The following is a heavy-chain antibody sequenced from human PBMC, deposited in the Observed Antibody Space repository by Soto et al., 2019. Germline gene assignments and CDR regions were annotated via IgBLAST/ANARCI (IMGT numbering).Heavy chain of an antibody. CDR1: GVAFASYC. J-gene: IGHJ6*03. CDR3: ARSNWNYYYYYYMDV. V-gene: IGHV1-18*01. CDR2: ISAYNGNT. Sequence: GAPVEVSCKASGVAFASYCSRSVRQAPGQGLEWMGWISAYNGNTNYAQKLQGRVTMTTDTSTSTAYMELRSLRSDDTAVYYCARSNWNYYYYYYMDVWGKGTAVTVSS. D-gene: IGHD1-7*01.